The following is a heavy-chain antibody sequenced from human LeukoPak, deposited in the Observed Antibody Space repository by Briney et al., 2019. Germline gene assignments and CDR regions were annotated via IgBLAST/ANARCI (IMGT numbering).Heavy chain of an antibody. CDR1: GGSISSGTYY. CDR2: LYYSGTT. J-gene: IGHJ3*02. CDR3: ARDTVGATFPGAFDI. Sequence: SETLSLTCTVSGGSISSGTYYWGWIRQPPGKGLEWIGSLYYSGTTYCNPSLKSRVTISLDTSKNQFSLKLSSVTAADTAVYFCARDTVGATFPGAFDIWGQGTMVTVSS. V-gene: IGHV4-39*07. D-gene: IGHD1-26*01.